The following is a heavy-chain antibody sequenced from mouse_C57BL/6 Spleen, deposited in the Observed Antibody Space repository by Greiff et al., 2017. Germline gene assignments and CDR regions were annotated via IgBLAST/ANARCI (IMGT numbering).Heavy chain of an antibody. CDR1: GYTFTDYN. V-gene: IGHV1-18*01. D-gene: IGHD1-1*01. J-gene: IGHJ2*01. CDR2: INPNNGGT. CDR3: ARIGTLYGSSYFDY. Sequence: EVQLQQSGPELVKPGASVKIPCKASGYTFTDYNMDWVKQSHGKSLEWIGDINPNNGGTIYNQKFKGKATLTVDKSSSTAYMELRSLTSEDTAVYYCARIGTLYGSSYFDYWGQGTTLTVSS.